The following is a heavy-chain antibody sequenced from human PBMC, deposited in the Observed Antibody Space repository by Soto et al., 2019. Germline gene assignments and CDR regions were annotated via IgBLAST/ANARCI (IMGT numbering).Heavy chain of an antibody. CDR1: GFTFGSYW. CDR2: IDSDGSST. V-gene: IGHV3-74*01. CDR3: ARGRPYGMDV. J-gene: IGHJ6*02. Sequence: GGSLRLSCAASGFTFGSYWMNWVRQAPGKGLVWVSRIDSDGSSTTYTDSVKGRFTTSRDNAKNTLYLQMSSLRVEDTAVYYCARGRPYGMDVWGQGTTVTVSS.